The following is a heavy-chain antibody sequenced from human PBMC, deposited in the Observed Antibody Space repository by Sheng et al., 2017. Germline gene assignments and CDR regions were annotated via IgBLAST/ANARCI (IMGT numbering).Heavy chain of an antibody. CDR3: ARLADTAMVSLDYYYGMDV. Sequence: QVQLQESGPGLVKPSETLSLTCAVSGYSISSGYYWGWIRQPPGKGLEWIGSIYHSGSTYYNPSLKSRVTISVDTSKNQFSLKLSSVTAADTAVYYCARLADTAMVSLDYYYGMDVWGPRGPRSPSPQ. V-gene: IGHV4-38-2*01. CDR1: GYSISSGYY. D-gene: IGHD5-18*01. CDR2: IYHSGST. J-gene: IGHJ6*04.